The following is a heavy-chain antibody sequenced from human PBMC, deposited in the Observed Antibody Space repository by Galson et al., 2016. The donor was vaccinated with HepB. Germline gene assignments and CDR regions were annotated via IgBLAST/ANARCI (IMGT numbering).Heavy chain of an antibody. CDR2: IYPGDSHT. V-gene: IGHV5-51*01. CDR3: ARRLTHDSKIWDIDY. Sequence: QSGAEVKKPGESLRISCKGSGYSFTDYWIGWVRQMPGKGLEWMGIIYPGDSHTRYSPSFQGQVTISADKSISTAYLQWCSLKASDTAIYYCARRLTHDSKIWDIDYWGQGTLVTVSS. CDR1: GYSFTDYW. J-gene: IGHJ4*02. D-gene: IGHD3-16*01.